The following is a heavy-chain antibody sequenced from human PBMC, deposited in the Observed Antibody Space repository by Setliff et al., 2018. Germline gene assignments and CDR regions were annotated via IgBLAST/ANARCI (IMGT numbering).Heavy chain of an antibody. Sequence: PGGSLGLSFAASGFTFSSYEMNWVRQAPGKGLEWVSYISSSGSTIYYADSVKGRFTISRDNAKNSLYLQMNSLRAEDTAVYYCACPDILTGLFDYWGQGTLVTVSS. CDR3: ACPDILTGLFDY. CDR1: GFTFSSYE. V-gene: IGHV3-48*03. D-gene: IGHD3-9*01. CDR2: ISSSGSTI. J-gene: IGHJ4*02.